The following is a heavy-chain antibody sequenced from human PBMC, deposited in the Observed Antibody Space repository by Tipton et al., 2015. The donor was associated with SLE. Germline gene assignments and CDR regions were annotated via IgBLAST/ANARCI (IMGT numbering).Heavy chain of an antibody. V-gene: IGHV4-34*01. D-gene: IGHD6-6*01. CDR2: INHSGST. J-gene: IGHJ4*02. CDR3: ARLRPPYLDY. Sequence: TLSLTCAVYGGSFSGYYWSWIRQPPGKGLEWIGEINHSGSTNYNPSLKSRVTISVDTSKNQFSLKLSSVTAADTAVYYCARLRPPYLDYWGQGTLVTVSS. CDR1: GGSFSGYY.